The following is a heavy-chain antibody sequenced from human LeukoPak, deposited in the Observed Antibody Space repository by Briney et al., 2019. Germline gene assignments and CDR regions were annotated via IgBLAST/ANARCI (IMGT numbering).Heavy chain of an antibody. D-gene: IGHD6-13*01. V-gene: IGHV3-53*01. Sequence: PGGSLRLSCAASGFNVSNNYMSWVRQAPGKGLEWVSVIYRGGSTYYADSVKGRLIMSRDNSKNTVYLQMDSLRAEDTAVYYCARDRGAAAGNWGQGTLVTVSS. CDR2: IYRGGST. J-gene: IGHJ4*02. CDR1: GFNVSNNY. CDR3: ARDRGAAAGN.